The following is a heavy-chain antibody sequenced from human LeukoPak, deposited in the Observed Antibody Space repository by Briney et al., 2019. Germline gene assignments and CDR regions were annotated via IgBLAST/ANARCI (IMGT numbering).Heavy chain of an antibody. J-gene: IGHJ5*02. CDR1: GFTVSSDY. Sequence: GGSLRLSCAASGFTVSSDYMTWVRQAPGKGLEWVSVIYSGGSTYYADSVKGRFTISRDNSKNTLYLQMNSLRAEDTAVYYCATHIVVVTAGSWGQGTLVTVSS. D-gene: IGHD2-21*02. CDR2: IYSGGST. V-gene: IGHV3-66*01. CDR3: ATHIVVVTAGS.